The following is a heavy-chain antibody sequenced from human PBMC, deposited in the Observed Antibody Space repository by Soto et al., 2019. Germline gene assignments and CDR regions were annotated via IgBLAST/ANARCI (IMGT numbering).Heavy chain of an antibody. J-gene: IGHJ3*02. D-gene: IGHD4-17*01. CDR1: AFTFSSYA. CDR2: ISGSGGST. Sequence: PGVTLRLPCAASAFTFSSYAMSWLPQAPGKGLEWVSAISGSGGSTYYADSVKGRFTISRDNSKNTLYLQMNSLRAEDTAVYYCAKDTVTRFVSAFDIGGQGTMVTVS. V-gene: IGHV3-23*01. CDR3: AKDTVTRFVSAFDI.